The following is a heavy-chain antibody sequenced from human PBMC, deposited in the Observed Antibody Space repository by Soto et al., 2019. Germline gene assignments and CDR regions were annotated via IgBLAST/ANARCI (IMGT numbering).Heavy chain of an antibody. CDR3: AAGEASSRNLAPYYLDF. D-gene: IGHD6-13*01. J-gene: IGHJ4*02. CDR2: IHYSGTT. V-gene: IGHV4-59*01. Sequence: DTLSLTCTVSGGSMRNYFWTWIRQPPGKGLEWIGYIHYSGTTSFFPSYNPSLRSRVTISEDTSKNQFSLKLLSVTTADTAVYFCAAGEASSRNLAPYYLDFWGQGTLVTVSS. CDR1: GGSMRNYF.